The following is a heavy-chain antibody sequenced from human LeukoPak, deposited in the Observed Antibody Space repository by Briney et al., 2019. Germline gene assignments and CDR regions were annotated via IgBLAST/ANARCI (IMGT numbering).Heavy chain of an antibody. J-gene: IGHJ4*02. CDR2: INSDGSST. CDR1: GFSFSSYW. D-gene: IGHD3-22*01. Sequence: GRSLRPSWAASGFSFSSYWIHWVSQDPGKWLVWVSRINSDGSSTSYADSVKGRFTISRDNAKNTLYLQMNSLRAEDTAVYYCASAYYSDTRGFDYWGQGTLVTVSS. CDR3: ASAYYSDTRGFDY. V-gene: IGHV3-74*01.